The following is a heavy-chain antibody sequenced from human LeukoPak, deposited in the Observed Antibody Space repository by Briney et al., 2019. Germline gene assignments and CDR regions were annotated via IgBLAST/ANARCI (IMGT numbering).Heavy chain of an antibody. J-gene: IGHJ4*02. D-gene: IGHD2-15*01. CDR3: ARDLAATPWFDY. Sequence: GASVKVSCKASGYIFTGYYMHWLRQAPGQGLEWMGWINPDSGGTNYAQKLQGRVTMTRDTSISTAYMELSSLRSDDTAIYYCARDLAATPWFDYWGQGTLVTVSS. CDR2: INPDSGGT. CDR1: GYIFTGYY. V-gene: IGHV1-2*02.